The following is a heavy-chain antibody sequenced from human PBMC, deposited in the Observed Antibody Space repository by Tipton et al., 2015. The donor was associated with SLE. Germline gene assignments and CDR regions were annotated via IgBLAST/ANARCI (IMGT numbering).Heavy chain of an antibody. J-gene: IGHJ2*01. CDR2: INHSGST. D-gene: IGHD6-13*01. Sequence: TLSLTCAVYGGSFSGYYWSWIRQPPGMGLEWIGEINHSGSTNYNPSLKSRVTISVDTSKNQFSLKLSSVTAADTAVYYCAREGVAAAGRYWYFDLWGRGTLVTVSS. CDR1: GGSFSGYY. V-gene: IGHV4-34*01. CDR3: AREGVAAAGRYWYFDL.